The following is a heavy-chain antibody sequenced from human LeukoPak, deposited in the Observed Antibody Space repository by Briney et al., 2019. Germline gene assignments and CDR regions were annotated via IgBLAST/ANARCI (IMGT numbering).Heavy chain of an antibody. Sequence: PGGSLRLSCAASGFTFSTYAMSWVRQAPGKWLEWVAAISGRGGNTYYADSVKGRFTISRDNSKNTLYLQMNSLRADDTAVYYCARDYVTPGITGTTSPLDYWGQGILVSVSS. CDR3: ARDYVTPGITGTTSPLDY. D-gene: IGHD1-7*01. CDR1: GFTFSTYA. V-gene: IGHV3-23*01. J-gene: IGHJ4*02. CDR2: ISGRGGNT.